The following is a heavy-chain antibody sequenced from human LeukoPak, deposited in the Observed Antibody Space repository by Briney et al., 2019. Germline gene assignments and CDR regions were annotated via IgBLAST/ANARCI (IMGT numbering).Heavy chain of an antibody. CDR1: GYTFTSYD. D-gene: IGHD2-2*01. Sequence: ASVKVSCKASGYTFTSYDINWVRQATGQGLEWMGWMNPNSGNTGYARKFQGRVTMTRNTSISTAYMELSSLRSEDTAVYYCARELGDCSSTSCYPWFDPWGQGTLVTVSS. V-gene: IGHV1-8*01. CDR2: MNPNSGNT. J-gene: IGHJ5*02. CDR3: ARELGDCSSTSCYPWFDP.